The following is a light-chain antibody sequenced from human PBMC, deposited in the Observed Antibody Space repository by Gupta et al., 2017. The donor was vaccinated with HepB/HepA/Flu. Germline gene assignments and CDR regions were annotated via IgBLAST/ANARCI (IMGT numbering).Light chain of an antibody. CDR2: DVS. V-gene: IGLV2-14*03. CDR3: ISYTTTTTVV. J-gene: IGLJ2*01. CDR1: RRDVGGYNY. Sequence: QSALTQPGCVPGSPGQSLTTTCTRTRRDVGGYNYCSWYQQHPGKLPKLMFYDVSQRPAGVPNRFSGSKSGNTASLTLSGHPAEDEADYYCISYTTTTTVVFGGGTKLTVL.